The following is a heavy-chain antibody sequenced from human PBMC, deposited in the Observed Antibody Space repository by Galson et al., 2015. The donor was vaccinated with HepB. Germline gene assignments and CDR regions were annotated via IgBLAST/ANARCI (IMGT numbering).Heavy chain of an antibody. D-gene: IGHD1-26*01. Sequence: QSGAEVKKPEESLRISCKGSGYSFTSYWISWVRQMPGKGLEWMGRIDPSDSYTNYSPSFQGHVTISADKSISTAYLQWSSLKASDTAMYYCARLPKSIVGATTDGSTGSPNWYFDLWGRGTLVTVSS. CDR1: GYSFTSYW. CDR2: IDPSDSYT. J-gene: IGHJ2*01. CDR3: ARLPKSIVGATTDGSTGSPNWYFDL. V-gene: IGHV5-10-1*01.